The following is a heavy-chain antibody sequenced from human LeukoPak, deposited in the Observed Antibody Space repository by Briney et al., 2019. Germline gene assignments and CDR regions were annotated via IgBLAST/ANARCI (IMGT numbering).Heavy chain of an antibody. D-gene: IGHD2-15*01. CDR2: IKQDGSEK. CDR1: GFTFSSYW. V-gene: IGHV3-7*03. CDR3: ARVLRYCSGGNCYSGGLGYMDV. J-gene: IGHJ6*03. Sequence: GGSLRLSCAASGFTFSSYWMSWVRQAPGKGLEWVANIKQDGSEKYYVDSVKGRFTISRDNAKNSLFLQMNSLRAKDTAVYYCARVLRYCSGGNCYSGGLGYMDVWGKGTTVTISS.